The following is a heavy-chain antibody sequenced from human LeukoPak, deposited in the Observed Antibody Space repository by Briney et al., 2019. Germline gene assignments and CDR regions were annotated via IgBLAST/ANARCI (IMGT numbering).Heavy chain of an antibody. V-gene: IGHV3-53*01. Sequence: GGSLRLSCTASEFTVSRNYMLWVRQAPGKGLEWVSLIFSNGDTHYADSVKGRFTISRDTSKNTVSLQMNSLRVEDTAMYYCTRDQMSYWGQGTLVTVSS. CDR2: IFSNGDT. CDR3: TRDQMSY. J-gene: IGHJ4*02. CDR1: EFTVSRNY. D-gene: IGHD5-24*01.